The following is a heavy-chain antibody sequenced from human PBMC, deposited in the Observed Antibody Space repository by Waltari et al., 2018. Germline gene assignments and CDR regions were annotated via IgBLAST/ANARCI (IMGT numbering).Heavy chain of an antibody. CDR2: ISDNARST. Sequence: EVQLLESGGGLVQPGGSLRLSCAASGFTFGTYAMSWVRQAPGKGLEWVSSISDNARSTYYADSVKGRFTISRDNSKNALYLQMNSLRAEDTAVYYCAKRAYSSSWFWFDPWGQGTLVTVSS. J-gene: IGHJ5*02. CDR1: GFTFGTYA. D-gene: IGHD6-13*01. CDR3: AKRAYSSSWFWFDP. V-gene: IGHV3-23*01.